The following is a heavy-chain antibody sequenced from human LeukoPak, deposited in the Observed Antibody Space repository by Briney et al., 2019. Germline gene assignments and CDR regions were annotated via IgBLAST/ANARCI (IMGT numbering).Heavy chain of an antibody. CDR3: ARSVSSWYPSFYYFDY. CDR1: GFTFSSYA. V-gene: IGHV3-23*01. Sequence: GGSLRLSCAASGFTFSSYAMSWVRQAPGKGLEWVSAITGTGSTAYYADSVKGRFTISRDNAKNSLYLQMNSLRAEDTAVYYCARSVSSWYPSFYYFDYWGQGTLVTVSS. J-gene: IGHJ4*02. D-gene: IGHD6-13*01. CDR2: ITGTGSTA.